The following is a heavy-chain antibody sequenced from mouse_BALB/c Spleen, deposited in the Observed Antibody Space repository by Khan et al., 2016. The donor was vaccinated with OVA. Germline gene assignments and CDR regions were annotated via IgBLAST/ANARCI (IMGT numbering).Heavy chain of an antibody. J-gene: IGHJ1*01. Sequence: EVQLQESGPDLVKPSQSLSLTCTVTGYSITSGYNWHWIRQFPGNKLEWMGYIKYSGSSNYNPSLKSRISITRDTSKNQFFLQLKSVTTEDTATYYCARSGTTVVAYWYFDVWGAGTTVTVSS. V-gene: IGHV3-1*02. CDR2: IKYSGSS. CDR3: ARSGTTVVAYWYFDV. CDR1: GYSITSGYN. D-gene: IGHD1-1*01.